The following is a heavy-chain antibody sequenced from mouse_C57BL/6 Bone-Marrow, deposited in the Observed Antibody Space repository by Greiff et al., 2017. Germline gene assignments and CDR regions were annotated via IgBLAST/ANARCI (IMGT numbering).Heavy chain of an antibody. D-gene: IGHD2-3*01. V-gene: IGHV1-64*01. CDR3: ARGGYYDWVWFAY. CDR1: GYTFTSYW. Sequence: VQLQQSGAELVKPGASVKLSCKASGYTFTSYWMHWVKQRPGQGLEWIGLIHPNSGSTNYNEKFKSKATLTVDKSSSTAYMQLSSLTSEDSAVYYCARGGYYDWVWFAYWGQGTLVTVSA. J-gene: IGHJ3*01. CDR2: IHPNSGST.